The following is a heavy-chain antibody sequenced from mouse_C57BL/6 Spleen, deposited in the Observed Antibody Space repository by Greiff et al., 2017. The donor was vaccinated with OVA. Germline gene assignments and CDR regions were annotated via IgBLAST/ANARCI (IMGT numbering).Heavy chain of an antibody. CDR3: ARSGYPNWYFDV. D-gene: IGHD3-1*01. Sequence: QVQLQQSGAELVKPGASVKISCKASGYAFSSYWMNWVKQRPGTGLEWIGQIYPGDGDTNYNGKFKGKATLTADKSSSTAYMQLSSLTSEDSAVYFCARSGYPNWYFDVWGTGTTVTVSS. CDR2: IYPGDGDT. CDR1: GYAFSSYW. V-gene: IGHV1-80*01. J-gene: IGHJ1*03.